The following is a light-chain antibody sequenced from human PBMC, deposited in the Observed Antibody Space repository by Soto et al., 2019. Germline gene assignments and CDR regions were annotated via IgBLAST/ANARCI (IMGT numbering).Light chain of an antibody. Sequence: EIVMTQSPAILSVSPGERATLSCRASQSVSSNLAWYQQKPGQAPRLLIYGASTRATGIPVRFSGSGSGTEFTLTISSLQSEDFAVYYCQLQKTFGQGTKVDI. CDR3: QLQKT. CDR2: GAS. V-gene: IGKV3-15*01. CDR1: QSVSSN. J-gene: IGKJ1*01.